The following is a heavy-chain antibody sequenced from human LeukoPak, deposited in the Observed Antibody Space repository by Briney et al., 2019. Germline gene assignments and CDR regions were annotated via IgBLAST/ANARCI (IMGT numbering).Heavy chain of an antibody. CDR1: GFIFTSHG. D-gene: IGHD6-13*01. Sequence: GGSLRLSCVSSGFIFTSHGMQWVRQAPGKGLEWVAVIGHDGSNQNYADSVKGRFTVSRDNSKNTLYLQMNSLRAEDTAVYYCARGPRVYSSSWQDFDYWGQGTLVTVSS. J-gene: IGHJ4*02. V-gene: IGHV3-33*01. CDR2: IGHDGSNQ. CDR3: ARGPRVYSSSWQDFDY.